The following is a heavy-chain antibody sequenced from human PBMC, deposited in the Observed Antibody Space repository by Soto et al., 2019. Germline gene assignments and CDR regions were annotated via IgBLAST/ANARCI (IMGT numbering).Heavy chain of an antibody. D-gene: IGHD6-19*01. V-gene: IGHV4-39*01. CDR3: SRIAVSGPRTGFDY. J-gene: IGHJ4*02. CDR2: VSHMGST. Sequence: QLQLQESGPGLVKPSETLSLTCSVSGGSISNSSYLWGWVRQPPGKGLQWIGSVSHMGSTNYNPSIKSRLTTAVVTSKTQASLRLDSVTAADTAVYYCSRIAVSGPRTGFDYWGQGILVTVSS. CDR1: GGSISNSSYL.